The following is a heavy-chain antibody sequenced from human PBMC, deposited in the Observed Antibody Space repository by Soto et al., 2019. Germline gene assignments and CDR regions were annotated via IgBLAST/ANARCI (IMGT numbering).Heavy chain of an antibody. CDR2: INPSGGST. CDR1: GYTFTSYY. Sequence: GASVTVSCKASGYTFTSYYMHWVRQAPGQGLEWMGIINPSGGSTSYAQKFQGRVTMTRDTSTSTVYMELSSPRSEDTAVYYCARDQGYYYDSSGYYYYYYGMDVWGQGTTVTVSS. D-gene: IGHD3-22*01. V-gene: IGHV1-46*01. CDR3: ARDQGYYYDSSGYYYYYYGMDV. J-gene: IGHJ6*02.